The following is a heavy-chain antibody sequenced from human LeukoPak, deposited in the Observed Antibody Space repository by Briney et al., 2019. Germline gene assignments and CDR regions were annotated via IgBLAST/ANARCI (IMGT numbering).Heavy chain of an antibody. CDR3: AKASVTPDQFDY. CDR1: RFTFSSYA. D-gene: IGHD4-17*01. Sequence: GGSLRLSCAASRFTFSSYAMNWVRQAPGKGLEWVSAISDSGGSTYYADSVKGRFTISRDNSKNTLYLQMNSLRAEDTAVYYCAKASVTPDQFDYWGRGTLVTVSS. CDR2: ISDSGGST. J-gene: IGHJ4*02. V-gene: IGHV3-23*01.